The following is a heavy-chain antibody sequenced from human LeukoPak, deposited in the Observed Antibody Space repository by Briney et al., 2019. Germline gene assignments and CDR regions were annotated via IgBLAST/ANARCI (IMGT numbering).Heavy chain of an antibody. CDR1: GITFSSYS. CDR2: ISSFSGTI. Sequence: PGGSLRLSCVASGITFSSYSMNWVRQAPGQGLEWVAYISSFSGTINYADSVKGRFTISRDNAKNSLYLQMNSLRAEDTAVYYCAREPARGYSYGYRGNGPFDYWGQGTLVTVSS. V-gene: IGHV3-48*01. D-gene: IGHD5-18*01. J-gene: IGHJ4*02. CDR3: AREPARGYSYGYRGNGPFDY.